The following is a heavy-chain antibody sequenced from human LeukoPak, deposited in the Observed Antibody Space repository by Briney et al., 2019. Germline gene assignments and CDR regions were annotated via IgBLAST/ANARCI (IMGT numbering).Heavy chain of an antibody. D-gene: IGHD3-10*01. CDR2: IYYSGST. Sequence: SETLSLTCTVSGGSISSYYWSWIRQPPGKGLEWIGYIYYSGSTNYNPSLKSRVTISVDTSKNQFSLKMSSVTAADTAVYYCARPLNYGSGTLDWGQGTLVTVSS. CDR3: ARPLNYGSGTLD. J-gene: IGHJ4*02. CDR1: GGSISSYY. V-gene: IGHV4-59*01.